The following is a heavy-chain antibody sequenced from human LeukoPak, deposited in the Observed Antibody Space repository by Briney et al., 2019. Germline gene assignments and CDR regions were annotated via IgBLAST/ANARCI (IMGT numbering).Heavy chain of an antibody. Sequence: SETLSLTCTVSGGSISSYYWSWIRQPPGKGLEWIGYIYYSGSTNYNPSLKSRVTISVDTSKNQFSLKLSSVTAADTAVYYCAKREGDPKKSQYVFDIGAKGKMVPVS. CDR3: AKREGDPKKSQYVFDI. V-gene: IGHV4-59*08. CDR2: IYYSGST. D-gene: IGHD3-16*01. J-gene: IGHJ3*02. CDR1: GGSISSYY.